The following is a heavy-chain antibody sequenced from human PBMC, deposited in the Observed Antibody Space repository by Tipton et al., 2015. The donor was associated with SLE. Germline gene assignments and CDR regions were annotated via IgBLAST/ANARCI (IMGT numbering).Heavy chain of an antibody. J-gene: IGHJ4*02. CDR2: IKEDGSKI. CDR1: GFTFSSYW. Sequence: SLRLSCAASGFTFSSYWMSWVRQAPGKGLEWVANIKEDGSKIYYVDSVKGRFTISRDNAKNSVYLQMNSLRVDDTAVYYCAREFDYPGYWGQGTLVTVSS. V-gene: IGHV3-7*01. D-gene: IGHD4/OR15-4a*01. CDR3: AREFDYPGY.